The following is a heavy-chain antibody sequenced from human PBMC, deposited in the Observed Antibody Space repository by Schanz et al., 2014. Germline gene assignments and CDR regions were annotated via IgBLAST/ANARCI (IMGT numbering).Heavy chain of an antibody. CDR3: ARDGGRDGYNLAFDV. CDR1: GFTVNTHY. J-gene: IGHJ3*01. Sequence: DVQLVESGGGLLQPGGSLRLSCAVSGFTVNTHYMSWVRQAPGKGLEWISSMYINSGSTQYADSVKGRFIISRDSSKNTPSLQLNSLRAADTAVYLCARDGGRDGYNLAFDVWGQGTLVTVSS. V-gene: IGHV3-53*01. CDR2: MYINSGST. D-gene: IGHD5-12*01.